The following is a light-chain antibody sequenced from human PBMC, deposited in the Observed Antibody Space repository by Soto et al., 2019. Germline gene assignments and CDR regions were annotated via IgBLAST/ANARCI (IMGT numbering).Light chain of an antibody. CDR2: GAS. J-gene: IGKJ4*01. Sequence: ESVLTQSPGTLSLSPGERATLSCRASQSVSSSYLAWYQQKPGQAPRLLIYGASSRATGIPDRFSGSGSGTDFPLTISRLEPEDFAVYYCQQYGSSGLTFVGGTKVEIK. V-gene: IGKV3-20*01. CDR3: QQYGSSGLT. CDR1: QSVSSSY.